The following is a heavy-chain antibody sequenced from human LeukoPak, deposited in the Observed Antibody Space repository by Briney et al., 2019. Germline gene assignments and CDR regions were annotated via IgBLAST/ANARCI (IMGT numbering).Heavy chain of an antibody. Sequence: ASVKVSCNASGYTFTSYGIICVRQAPGHGVEWMGSIRAYNGNTNYAQKLQGRVTMTTDTSTSTAYMELRSLRSDDTAVYYCARVESSGWSESVDYWGQGTLVTVSS. D-gene: IGHD6-19*01. CDR3: ARVESSGWSESVDY. J-gene: IGHJ4*02. CDR2: IRAYNGNT. CDR1: GYTFTSYG. V-gene: IGHV1-18*01.